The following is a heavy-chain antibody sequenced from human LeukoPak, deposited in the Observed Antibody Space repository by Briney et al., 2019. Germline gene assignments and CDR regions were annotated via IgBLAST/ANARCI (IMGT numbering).Heavy chain of an antibody. CDR3: ARELAAAGP. CDR1: GGSISSYY. Sequence: NPSETLSLTCTVSGGSISSYYWSWIRQPPGKGLEWIGYIYYSGSTNYNPSLKSRVTISVDTSKNQFSLKLSSVTAADTAVYYCARELAAAGPWGQGTLVTVSS. CDR2: IYYSGST. J-gene: IGHJ5*02. V-gene: IGHV4-59*01. D-gene: IGHD6-13*01.